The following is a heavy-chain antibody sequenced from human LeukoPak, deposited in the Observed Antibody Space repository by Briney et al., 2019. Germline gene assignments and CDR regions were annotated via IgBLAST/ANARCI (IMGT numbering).Heavy chain of an antibody. CDR3: ARDLYHENYYYHYMDV. J-gene: IGHJ6*03. D-gene: IGHD2-2*01. CDR1: GFNFGEFW. CDR2: IKQDGSEK. V-gene: IGHV3-7*01. Sequence: HTGGSLRLSCAASGFNFGEFWMAWVRQTPGMGLEWVANIKQDGSEKYYVDSVKGRFTISRDNAKNSLYLQMNSLRVEDTAVYYCARDLYHENYYYHYMDVWGKGTTVTVSS.